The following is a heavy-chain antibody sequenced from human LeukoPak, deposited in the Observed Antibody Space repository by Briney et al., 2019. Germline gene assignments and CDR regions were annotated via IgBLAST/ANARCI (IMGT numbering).Heavy chain of an antibody. J-gene: IGHJ3*02. CDR1: GFTFSSYW. D-gene: IGHD5-24*01. CDR3: AKGSCRDGLHDAFDI. V-gene: IGHV3-30*02. CDR2: IWYGGSNK. Sequence: GGSLRLSCAASGFTFSSYWLSWVRQAPGKGLEWVAVIWYGGSNKYYADSVKGRFTISRDNSKNTLYLQMNSLRAEDTAVYYCAKGSCRDGLHDAFDIWGQGTMVTVPS.